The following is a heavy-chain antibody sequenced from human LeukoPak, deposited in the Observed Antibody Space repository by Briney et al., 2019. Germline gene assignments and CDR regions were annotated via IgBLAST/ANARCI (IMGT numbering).Heavy chain of an antibody. Sequence: PGGSLRLSCAASGFTFSSYSMNWVRQAPGKGLEWVSSISSSSSYIYYADSVKGRFTISRDNAKNSLYLQMNSLRAEDTAVYYCARDNVVVPAAKYYFDYWGQGTLVTVSS. CDR3: ARDNVVVPAAKYYFDY. J-gene: IGHJ4*02. V-gene: IGHV3-21*01. CDR1: GFTFSSYS. D-gene: IGHD2-2*01. CDR2: ISSSSSYI.